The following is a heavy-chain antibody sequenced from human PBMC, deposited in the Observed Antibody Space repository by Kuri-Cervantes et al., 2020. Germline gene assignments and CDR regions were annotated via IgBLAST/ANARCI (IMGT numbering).Heavy chain of an antibody. V-gene: IGHV3-30*03. CDR1: GFTFSSYG. CDR3: ARSLAFGESDY. J-gene: IGHJ4*02. Sequence: GESLKISCAASGFTFSSYGMHWVRQAPGKGLEWVAVISYDGSNKYYADSVKGRFTISRDNSKNTLYLQMNSLRAEDTAVYYCARSLAFGESDYWGQGTLVTVSS. D-gene: IGHD3-10*01. CDR2: ISYDGSNK.